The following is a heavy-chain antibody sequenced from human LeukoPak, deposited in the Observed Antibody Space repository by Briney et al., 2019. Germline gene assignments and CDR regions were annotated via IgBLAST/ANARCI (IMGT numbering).Heavy chain of an antibody. Sequence: ASVKVSCKASGYTFTSYDINCVRQATGQGLEWMGWMNPNSGNTGYAQKFQGRVTMTRNTSISTAYMELSSLRSEDTAVYYCARAYMTTVTTGGYWGQGTLVTVSS. D-gene: IGHD4-11*01. CDR1: GYTFTSYD. CDR3: ARAYMTTVTTGGY. CDR2: MNPNSGNT. V-gene: IGHV1-8*01. J-gene: IGHJ4*02.